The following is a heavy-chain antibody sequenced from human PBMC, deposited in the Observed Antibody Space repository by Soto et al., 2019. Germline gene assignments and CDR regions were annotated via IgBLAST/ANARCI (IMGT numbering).Heavy chain of an antibody. CDR3: APIFGVVTRYGMDV. Sequence: GGALRLSCEASGFTFSSYSMNWVRQAPGKGLEWVSSISSSSSYIYYADSVKGRFTISRDNAKNSLYLQMNSLRAEDTAVYYCAPIFGVVTRYGMDVWGQGTTVTVS. CDR2: ISSSSSYI. V-gene: IGHV3-21*01. CDR1: GFTFSSYS. D-gene: IGHD3-3*01. J-gene: IGHJ6*02.